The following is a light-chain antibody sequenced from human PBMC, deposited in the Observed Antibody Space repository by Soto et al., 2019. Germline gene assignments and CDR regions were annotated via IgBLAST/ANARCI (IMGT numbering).Light chain of an antibody. CDR2: VAS. Sequence: DINITQYPSTLAASVGDRVTITCRASQSIRSWLAWYQQKPGTAPKLLIYVASSLESGVRSRFSCSGSGTEFTLTISSLQPDDFASYYCQQYNSYSPLTFGGGTKVDLK. CDR1: QSIRSW. V-gene: IGKV1-5*01. CDR3: QQYNSYSPLT. J-gene: IGKJ4*01.